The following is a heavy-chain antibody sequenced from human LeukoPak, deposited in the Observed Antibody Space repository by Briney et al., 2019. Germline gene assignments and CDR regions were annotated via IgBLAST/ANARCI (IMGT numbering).Heavy chain of an antibody. Sequence: GGSLRLSCAASGFTFSSYGMHWVRQAPGKGLEWVAFIRYDGSNKYYADSVKGRFTISRDNSKNTLYLQMNSLRAEDTAVYYCAREESVVDLYYMDVWGKGTTVTVSS. V-gene: IGHV3-30*02. J-gene: IGHJ6*03. CDR1: GFTFSSYG. CDR2: IRYDGSNK. CDR3: AREESVVDLYYMDV. D-gene: IGHD2-15*01.